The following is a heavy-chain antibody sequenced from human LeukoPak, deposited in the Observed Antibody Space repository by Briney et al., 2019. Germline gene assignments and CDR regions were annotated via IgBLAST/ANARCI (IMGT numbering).Heavy chain of an antibody. V-gene: IGHV3-73*01. J-gene: IGHJ3*02. CDR1: GFTFSGSA. D-gene: IGHD2-15*01. CDR3: TICSGGSCYNLGGAFDI. Sequence: GGSLKLSCAASGFTFSGSAMHWVRQASGKGLEWVGRIRSKANSYATAYAASVKGRFTISRDDSKNTAYLQMNSLKTEDTAVYYCTICSGGSCYNLGGAFDIWGQGTMVTVSS. CDR2: IRSKANSYAT.